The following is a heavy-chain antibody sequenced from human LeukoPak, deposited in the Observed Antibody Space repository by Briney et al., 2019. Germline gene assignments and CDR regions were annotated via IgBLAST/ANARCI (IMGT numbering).Heavy chain of an antibody. J-gene: IGHJ6*03. CDR3: ARERRWIDYYYYMDV. Sequence: ASVKVSCKASGCTFTSYAMNWVRQAPGQGLEWMGWMNPNSGNTGYAQKFQGRVTMTRNTSISTAYMELSSLRSEDTAVYYCARERRWIDYYYYMDVWGKGTTVTISS. CDR1: GCTFTSYA. CDR2: MNPNSGNT. D-gene: IGHD5-12*01. V-gene: IGHV1-8*02.